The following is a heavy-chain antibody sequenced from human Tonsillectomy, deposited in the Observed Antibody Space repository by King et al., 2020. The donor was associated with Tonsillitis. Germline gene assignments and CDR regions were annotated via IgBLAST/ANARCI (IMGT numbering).Heavy chain of an antibody. D-gene: IGHD2-2*01. Sequence: VQLVESGGGLVQPGGSLRLSCAASGFTFSSYAMSWVRQAPGKGLEWVSAISGSGGSTYYADYVKGRFTISRDNSKNTLYLQMNSLRAEDTAVYYCAKDIEYLSSTSCYVPYYYYGMDVWVQGTTVTVSS. J-gene: IGHJ6*02. V-gene: IGHV3-23*04. CDR1: GFTFSSYA. CDR3: AKDIEYLSSTSCYVPYYYYGMDV. CDR2: ISGSGGST.